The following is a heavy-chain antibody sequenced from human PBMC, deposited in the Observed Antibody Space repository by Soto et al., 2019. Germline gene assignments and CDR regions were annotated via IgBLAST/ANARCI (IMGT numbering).Heavy chain of an antibody. CDR2: IYYSGST. CDR3: ARHLDYGDDFDY. D-gene: IGHD4-17*01. Sequence: LSLTCTVSGGSISSYYWSWIRQPPGKGLEWIGYIYYSGSTNYNPSLKSRVTISVDTSKNQFSLKLSSVTAADTAVYYCARHLDYGDDFDYWGQGTLVTVSS. CDR1: GGSISSYY. V-gene: IGHV4-59*08. J-gene: IGHJ4*02.